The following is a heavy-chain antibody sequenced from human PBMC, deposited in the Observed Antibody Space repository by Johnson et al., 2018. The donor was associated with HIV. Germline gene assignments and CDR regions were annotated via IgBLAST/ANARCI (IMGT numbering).Heavy chain of an antibody. CDR3: ARDGMAATKANI. D-gene: IGHD1-14*01. CDR1: GFTFEDYG. J-gene: IGHJ3*02. Sequence: VQLVESGGGVVRPGGSLRLSCAVSGFTFEDYGISWVRQAPGKGLEWVANIKEDVSEKYYVDSVRGRFTISRDNSKNTLYLQMNSLRAEDTAVYYCARDGMAATKANIWGQGTMVTVSS. V-gene: IGHV3-7*01. CDR2: IKEDVSEK.